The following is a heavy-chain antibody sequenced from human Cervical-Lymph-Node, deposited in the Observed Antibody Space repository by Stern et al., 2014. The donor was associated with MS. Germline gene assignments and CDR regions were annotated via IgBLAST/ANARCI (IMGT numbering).Heavy chain of an antibody. CDR1: GGSIRSDGFS. CDR2: MYHSGMA. D-gene: IGHD6-13*01. J-gene: IGHJ4*02. V-gene: IGHV4-39*01. CDR3: ARQRAPTYSTSWYFDN. Sequence: VQLVESGPGLVKPAETLSLSCSVSGGSIRSDGFSWGWVRQSPGKGLQWIGSMYHSGMAFYNRSLKSRVTISIATSTTQFSLKVNSVTATDTAVYYCARQRAPTYSTSWYFDNWGRGTLVTVSS.